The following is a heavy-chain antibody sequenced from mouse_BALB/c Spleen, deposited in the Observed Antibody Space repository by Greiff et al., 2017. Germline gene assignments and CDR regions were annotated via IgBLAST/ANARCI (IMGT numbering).Heavy chain of an antibody. V-gene: IGHV2-9*02. CDR2: IWAGGST. CDR3: ASIYYDYGVAMDY. Sequence: QVQLQQSGPGLVAPSQSLSITCTVSGFSLTSYGVHWVRQPPGKGLEWLGVIWAGGSTNYNSALMSRLSISKDNSKSQVFLKMNSLQTDDTAMYYCASIYYDYGVAMDYWGQGTSVTVSS. CDR1: GFSLTSYG. J-gene: IGHJ4*01. D-gene: IGHD2-4*01.